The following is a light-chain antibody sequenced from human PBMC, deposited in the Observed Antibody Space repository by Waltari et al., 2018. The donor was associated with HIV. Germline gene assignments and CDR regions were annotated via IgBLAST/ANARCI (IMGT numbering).Light chain of an antibody. J-gene: IGLJ3*02. Sequence: QSVVTQPPSASGTPGQRVTMSCSGSASNIGGNTVNWYQHLPQTAPKLLIYNNEGRPSGVPDRFAAAKTGTSASLDISGLQSEDEADYYCATWDDGLSGWVFGGGTKLTVL. CDR2: NNE. CDR1: ASNIGGNT. CDR3: ATWDDGLSGWV. V-gene: IGLV1-44*01.